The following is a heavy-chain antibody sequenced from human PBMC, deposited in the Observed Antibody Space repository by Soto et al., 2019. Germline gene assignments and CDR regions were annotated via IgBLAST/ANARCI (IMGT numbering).Heavy chain of an antibody. J-gene: IGHJ5*02. Sequence: EMQLLEAGGGLVQPGGSLRLSCEASGFTFSTYAMSWVRQAPGKGLEWVSSITGTGGSTYYADSVKGRFTISRDNSKNTTCLQMNTLRVEDTAVYYCAVVATIYPPYVDRWFDPWGQGTLVTVSS. D-gene: IGHD1-1*01. V-gene: IGHV3-23*01. CDR2: ITGTGGST. CDR3: AVVATIYPPYVDRWFDP. CDR1: GFTFSTYA.